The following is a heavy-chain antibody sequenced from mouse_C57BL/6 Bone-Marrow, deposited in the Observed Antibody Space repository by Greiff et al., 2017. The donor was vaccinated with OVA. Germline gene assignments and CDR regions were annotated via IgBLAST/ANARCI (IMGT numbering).Heavy chain of an antibody. V-gene: IGHV1-64*01. CDR3: ATSGLRSVWFAY. J-gene: IGHJ3*01. D-gene: IGHD2-4*01. CDR1: GYTFTSYW. Sequence: QVQLQQPGAELVKPGASVKLSCKASGYTFTSYWMHWVKQRPGQGLEWIGMIHPNSGSTNYNEKFKSKATLTVDKSSSTAYMQLSSLTSEDCAVYYGATSGLRSVWFAYWGQGTLVTVSA. CDR2: IHPNSGST.